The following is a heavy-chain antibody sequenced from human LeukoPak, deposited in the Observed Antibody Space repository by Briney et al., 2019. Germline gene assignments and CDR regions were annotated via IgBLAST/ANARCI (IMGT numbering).Heavy chain of an antibody. CDR3: ARDDLGSGYFIGAFDI. CDR1: GYTFTSYG. V-gene: IGHV1-18*01. CDR2: ISAYNGNT. D-gene: IGHD3-22*01. J-gene: IGHJ3*02. Sequence: PGASVKVSRKASGYTFTSYGISWVRQAPGQGLEWMGWISAYNGNTNYAQKLQGRVTMTTDTSTSTAYVELGSLRSDDTAVYYCARDDLGSGYFIGAFDIWGQGTMVTVSS.